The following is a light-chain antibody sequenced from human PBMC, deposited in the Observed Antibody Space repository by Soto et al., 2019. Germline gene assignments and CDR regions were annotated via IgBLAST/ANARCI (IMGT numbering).Light chain of an antibody. J-gene: IGKJ1*01. CDR3: QQYGHSLWT. Sequence: DIVLTQSPGILSLSPGERASLSCRASQSVSSGHLAWYQQKPGQAPRLLIYGASSRATGIPDRFSGSGSGTDFTLTISRLEPEDYAVYYCQQYGHSLWTFGQGTKV. V-gene: IGKV3-20*01. CDR2: GAS. CDR1: QSVSSGH.